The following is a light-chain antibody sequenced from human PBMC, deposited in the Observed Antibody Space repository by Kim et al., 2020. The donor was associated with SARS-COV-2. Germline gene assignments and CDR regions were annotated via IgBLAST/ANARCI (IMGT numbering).Light chain of an antibody. CDR2: GAS. CDR3: LNDSKYPRT. J-gene: IGKJ1*01. V-gene: IGKV1-6*01. Sequence: AIQMTQSPSSLSASVGDRVTITCRASQDSRHELGWYQQQPGKAPKLLIYGASTLYSGVPSRFSGNGSGTHFTLTISSLQAEDSATYYCLNDSKYPRTFGQGTKVDIK. CDR1: QDSRHE.